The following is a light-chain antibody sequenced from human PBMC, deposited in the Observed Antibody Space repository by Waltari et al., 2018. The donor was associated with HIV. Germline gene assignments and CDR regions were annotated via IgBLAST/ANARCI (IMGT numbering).Light chain of an antibody. CDR3: VVWDDSLNGPV. Sequence: QSVLTQPPSASGTPGQRVPISCSGSSSNIDVNSVNWYQQRPGTAPKLLIYTNNQRPSRVPDRFSGSKSGTSASLAISGLQSEDEADYYCVVWDDSLNGPVFGGGTKLTVL. V-gene: IGLV1-44*01. CDR1: SSNIDVNS. CDR2: TNN. J-gene: IGLJ2*01.